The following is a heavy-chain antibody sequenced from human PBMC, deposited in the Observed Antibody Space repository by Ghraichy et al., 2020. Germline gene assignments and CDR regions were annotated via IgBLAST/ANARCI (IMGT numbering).Heavy chain of an antibody. CDR1: GGSISSGGYY. V-gene: IGHV4-31*03. J-gene: IGHJ4*02. Sequence: SETLSLTCTVSGGSISSGGYYWSWIRQHPGKGLEWIGYIYYSGSTYYNPSLKSRVTISVDTSKNQFSLKLSSVTAADTAVYYCARDRFYDYVWGSYRPPGYFDYWGQGTLVTVSS. D-gene: IGHD3-16*02. CDR2: IYYSGST. CDR3: ARDRFYDYVWGSYRPPGYFDY.